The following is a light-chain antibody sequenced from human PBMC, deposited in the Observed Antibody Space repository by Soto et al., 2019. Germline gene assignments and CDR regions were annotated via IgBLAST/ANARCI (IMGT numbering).Light chain of an antibody. CDR1: QTIATY. Sequence: DIQMTQSPSSLSASVGDRVTITCRASQTIATYLNWYQQKPGKAPQLLIYAASNLDGGVPSRFSGSGSGTDFTLTISSLQPEDFATYYWQQSHSGLTFGQGTKLQIK. J-gene: IGKJ2*01. CDR2: AAS. V-gene: IGKV1-39*01. CDR3: QQSHSGLT.